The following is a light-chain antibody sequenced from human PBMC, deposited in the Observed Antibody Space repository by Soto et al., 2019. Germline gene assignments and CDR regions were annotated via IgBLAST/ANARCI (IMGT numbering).Light chain of an antibody. J-gene: IGKJ1*01. CDR2: AAS. V-gene: IGKV1-39*01. Sequence: DIQMTQCPSPLSASVGDRVTITGRASQGIRNDLGWYQQKPGKAPKRLIYAASSLQSGVPSRFSGSGSGTDFTLTISSLQPEDFATYYCQQSYSAPTFGQGTKVDIK. CDR3: QQSYSAPT. CDR1: QGIRND.